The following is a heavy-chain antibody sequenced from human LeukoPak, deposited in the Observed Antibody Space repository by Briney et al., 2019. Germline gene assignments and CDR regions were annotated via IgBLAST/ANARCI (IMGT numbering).Heavy chain of an antibody. CDR3: ARGRGKVGATKLGYYYYYMDV. CDR2: IIPIFGTA. D-gene: IGHD1-26*01. J-gene: IGHJ6*03. CDR1: GGTFSSYD. Sequence: SVKVSCKASGGTFSSYDISWVRQAPGQGLEWMGGIIPIFGTANYAQKFQGRVTITTDESTSTAYMELSSLRSEDTAVYYCARGRGKVGATKLGYYYYYMDVWGKGTTVTVSS. V-gene: IGHV1-69*05.